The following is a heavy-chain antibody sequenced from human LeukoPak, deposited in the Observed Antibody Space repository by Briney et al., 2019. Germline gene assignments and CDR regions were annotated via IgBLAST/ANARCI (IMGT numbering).Heavy chain of an antibody. Sequence: SVKVSCKASGGSFSKYGITWVRHAPGQALEWMGGIMFTFGTTKYAQRFQGRVTISADESTSTAYMEVSSLRSEDTAVYYCARIAYCGADCHAFDVWGQGTMVIVSS. J-gene: IGHJ3*01. D-gene: IGHD2-21*01. CDR3: ARIAYCGADCHAFDV. CDR1: GGSFSKYG. CDR2: IMFTFGTT. V-gene: IGHV1-69*01.